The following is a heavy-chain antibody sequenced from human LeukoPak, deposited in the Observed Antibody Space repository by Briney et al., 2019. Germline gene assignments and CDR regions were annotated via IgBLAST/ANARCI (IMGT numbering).Heavy chain of an antibody. CDR3: VRECCSGGSCSDAFDI. CDR1: GFTFSTYE. V-gene: IGHV3-48*03. D-gene: IGHD2-15*01. CDR2: IDSNSRTI. J-gene: IGHJ3*02. Sequence: GGSLRLSCAASGFTFSTYEMDWVRQAPGKGLEWISYIDSNSRTIHYADSVRGRFTISRDNAKNSLFLQMNSLRAEDTAVYYCVRECCSGGSCSDAFDIWGQGTMVTVSS.